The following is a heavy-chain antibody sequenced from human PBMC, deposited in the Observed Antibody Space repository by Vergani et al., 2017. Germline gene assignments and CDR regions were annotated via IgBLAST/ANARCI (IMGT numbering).Heavy chain of an antibody. J-gene: IGHJ6*02. CDR1: GYSFNNYA. Sequence: QEQLVQSGSELKKPGASVKVSCKASGYSFNNYAIHWVRQAPGQGLEWMGWINPTTGNPTYARAFTGRFVFSLDTSISTAYLQIGSLKAEDTAVYYCARDPGFGELFFYYGMDVWGQGTTVTVSS. D-gene: IGHD3-10*01. CDR3: ARDPGFGELFFYYGMDV. CDR2: INPTTGNP. V-gene: IGHV7-4-1*01.